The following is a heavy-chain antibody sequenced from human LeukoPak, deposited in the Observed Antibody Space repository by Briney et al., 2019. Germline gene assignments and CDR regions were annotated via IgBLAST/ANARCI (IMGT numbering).Heavy chain of an antibody. Sequence: SGTLSLTCAVSGSSIISDDWWSWVRQPPGKGLEWIGEIYHTGRTNYNPPLKSRVTISVDKSKNQFSLKLSSVTAADTALYYCAIATYDCVCADDWGQGTLVTVSS. J-gene: IGHJ4*02. CDR3: AIATYDCVCADD. V-gene: IGHV4-4*02. D-gene: IGHD3-16*01. CDR1: GSSIISDDW. CDR2: IYHTGRT.